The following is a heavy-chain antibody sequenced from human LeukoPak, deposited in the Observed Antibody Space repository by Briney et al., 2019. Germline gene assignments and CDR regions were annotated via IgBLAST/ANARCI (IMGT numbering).Heavy chain of an antibody. Sequence: PSETLSLTCAVYGGSFSGYYWSWIRQPPGKGLEWIGSIYYSGSTYYNPSLKSRVTISVDTSKNQFSLKLSSVTAADTAVYYCARLWYSSSWYLSYWFDPWGQGTLVTVSS. CDR3: ARLWYSSSWYLSYWFDP. CDR1: GGSFSGYY. CDR2: IYYSGST. V-gene: IGHV4-34*01. D-gene: IGHD6-13*01. J-gene: IGHJ5*02.